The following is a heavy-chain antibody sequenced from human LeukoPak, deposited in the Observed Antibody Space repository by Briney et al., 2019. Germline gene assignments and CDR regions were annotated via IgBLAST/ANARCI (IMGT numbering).Heavy chain of an antibody. CDR2: INPNSGGT. CDR1: GYTFTGYY. D-gene: IGHD6-13*01. Sequence: ASVKVSCKASGYTFTGYYMHWVRQAPGQGLEWMGWINPNSGGTNYAQKFQGRVTMTRDTSISTAYMELSRLRSDDTAVYYCAKEGDSSSHPHYYYYMDVWGKGTTVTVSS. J-gene: IGHJ6*03. CDR3: AKEGDSSSHPHYYYYMDV. V-gene: IGHV1-2*02.